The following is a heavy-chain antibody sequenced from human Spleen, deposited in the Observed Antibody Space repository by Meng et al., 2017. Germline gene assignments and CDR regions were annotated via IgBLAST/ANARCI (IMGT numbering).Heavy chain of an antibody. V-gene: IGHV4-34*01. Sequence: VQLQQWGADPLKPSETLSLPWAFYGGSFSGYYWSWIRQPPGKGLEWIGEINHSGSTNYNPSLKSRVTISVDTSKNQFSLKLSSVTAADTAVYYCARGARNYARKYFQHWGQGTLVTVSS. CDR2: INHSGST. D-gene: IGHD1-7*01. CDR1: GGSFSGYY. CDR3: ARGARNYARKYFQH. J-gene: IGHJ1*01.